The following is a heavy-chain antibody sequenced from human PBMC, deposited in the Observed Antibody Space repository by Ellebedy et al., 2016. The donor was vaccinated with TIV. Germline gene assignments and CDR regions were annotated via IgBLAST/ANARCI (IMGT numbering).Heavy chain of an antibody. V-gene: IGHV3-23*01. Sequence: PGGSLRLSCAASGFTFSNYAMAWVSQAPGKGLEWVSAIGPRSNYKFYADSVKGRIAISRDNSENTLFQQMHSLRGEDTAVYYCAKKLVSRDSLTFDYWGQGVLVTVSS. CDR3: AKKLVSRDSLTFDY. CDR1: GFTFSNYA. D-gene: IGHD3-9*01. J-gene: IGHJ4*02. CDR2: IGPRSNYK.